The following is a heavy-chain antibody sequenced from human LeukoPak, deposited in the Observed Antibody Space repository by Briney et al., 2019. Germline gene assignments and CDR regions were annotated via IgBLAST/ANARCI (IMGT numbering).Heavy chain of an antibody. D-gene: IGHD6-13*01. CDR2: IYYSGST. J-gene: IGHJ4*02. V-gene: IGHV4-39*07. Sequence: SETLSLTCTVSGGSISSSSYYWGWIRQPPGKGLEWIGSIYYSGSTYYNPSLKSRATISVDTSKNQFSLKLSSVTAADTAVYYCARVSSSSWYLYYFDYWGQGTLVTVSS. CDR3: ARVSSSSWYLYYFDY. CDR1: GGSISSSSYY.